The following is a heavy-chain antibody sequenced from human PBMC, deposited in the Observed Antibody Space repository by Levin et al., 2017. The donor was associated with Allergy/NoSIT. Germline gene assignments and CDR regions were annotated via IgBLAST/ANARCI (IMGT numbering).Heavy chain of an antibody. D-gene: IGHD2-2*01. Sequence: ASVKVSCKASGYTFTSYGISWVRQAPGQGLEWMGWISAYDGDTNYAQKLQGRVTMTTDTSTSTAYMELRSLRSDDTAVYYCARIAEFHLLRYFDYWGQGNLVTVSS. CDR1: GYTFTSYG. V-gene: IGHV1-18*01. CDR3: ARIAEFHLLRYFDY. J-gene: IGHJ4*02. CDR2: ISAYDGDT.